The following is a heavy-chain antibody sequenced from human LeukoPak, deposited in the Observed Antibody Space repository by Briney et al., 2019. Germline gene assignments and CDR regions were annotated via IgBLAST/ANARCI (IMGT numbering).Heavy chain of an antibody. CDR3: ARRFRSGTRIVATIDYFDY. Sequence: SETLSLTCTVSGGSISSSSYYWGWIRQPPGKGLEWIGSIYYSGSTYYNPSLKSRVTISVDTSKNQFSLKLSSVTAADTAVYYCARRFRSGTRIVATIDYFDYWGQGTLVTVSS. V-gene: IGHV4-39*01. CDR1: GGSISSSSYY. D-gene: IGHD5-12*01. J-gene: IGHJ4*02. CDR2: IYYSGST.